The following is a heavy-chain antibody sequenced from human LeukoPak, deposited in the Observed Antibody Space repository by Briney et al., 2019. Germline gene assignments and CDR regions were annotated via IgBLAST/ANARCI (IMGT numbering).Heavy chain of an antibody. CDR2: ITGSGGST. CDR3: ARELFDFDY. Sequence: PGGSLRLSCAPSGCTFDNFAMTWVRQAPGKGLELVSEITGSGGSTYYADSVKGRFTISRDNSKNTLYLQMNSLRAEDTAIYYCARELFDFDYWGQGTLVTVSS. J-gene: IGHJ4*02. V-gene: IGHV3-23*01. D-gene: IGHD3-10*01. CDR1: GCTFDNFA.